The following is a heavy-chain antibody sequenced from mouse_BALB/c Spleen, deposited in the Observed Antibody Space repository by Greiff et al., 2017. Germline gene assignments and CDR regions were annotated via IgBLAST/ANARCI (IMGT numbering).Heavy chain of an antibody. CDR1: GYSITSDYA. J-gene: IGHJ1*01. V-gene: IGHV3-2*02. CDR2: ISYSGST. D-gene: IGHD2-14*01. Sequence: EVQRVESGPGLVKPSQSLSLTCTVTGYSITSDYAWNWIRQFPGNKLEWMGYISYSGSTSYNPSLKSRISITRDTSKNQFFLQLNSVTTEDTATYYCARRRYDVRNWYFDVWGAGTTVTVSS. CDR3: ARRRYDVRNWYFDV.